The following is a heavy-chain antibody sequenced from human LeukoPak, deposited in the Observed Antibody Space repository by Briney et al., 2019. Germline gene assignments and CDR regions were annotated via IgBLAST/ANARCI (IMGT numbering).Heavy chain of an antibody. D-gene: IGHD3-9*01. Sequence: PSETLSLTCTVSGGSISGSTYYWGWIRQPPGMGLEWIGSIYYGGSTYYNPSLKSRVTISVDASKNQFSLRLSSVTAADTAVYYCARPYFDWLSFDSWGQGTVVTVSS. J-gene: IGHJ4*02. CDR3: ARPYFDWLSFDS. V-gene: IGHV4-39*01. CDR1: GGSISGSTYY. CDR2: IYYGGST.